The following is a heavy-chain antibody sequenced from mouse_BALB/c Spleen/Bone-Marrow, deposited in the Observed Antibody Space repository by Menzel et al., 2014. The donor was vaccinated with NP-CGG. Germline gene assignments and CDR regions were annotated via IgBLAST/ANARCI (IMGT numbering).Heavy chain of an antibody. CDR3: ARPGRLGRDWYFDV. D-gene: IGHD4-1*01. Sequence: EVQLQQSGPELVKPGASVKISCKPSGYSFTEYTMHWVKQRHGKSLEWVGRINPNNGGTSYNQKFKGKATLTVDKSSSTAYMELRSLTSEDSAVYYCARPGRLGRDWYFDVWGAGTTVTVSS. CDR2: INPNNGGT. J-gene: IGHJ1*01. V-gene: IGHV1-22*01. CDR1: GYSFTEYT.